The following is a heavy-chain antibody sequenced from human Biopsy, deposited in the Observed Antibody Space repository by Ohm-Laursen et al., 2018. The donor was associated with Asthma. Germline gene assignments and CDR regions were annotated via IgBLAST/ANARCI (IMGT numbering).Heavy chain of an antibody. J-gene: IGHJ6*02. V-gene: IGHV1-69*01. CDR1: GGTFSGNS. Sequence: SSVKVSCKASGGTFSGNSINWVRQAPGQGLEWMGGLIPVLGTPDHAQMFEGRVTITADESTSTAYMELSSLSSEDTAVYYCARGYSGSDRIVYYYSGLEVWGQGTTVIVSS. CDR3: ARGYSGSDRIVYYYSGLEV. CDR2: LIPVLGTP. D-gene: IGHD5-12*01.